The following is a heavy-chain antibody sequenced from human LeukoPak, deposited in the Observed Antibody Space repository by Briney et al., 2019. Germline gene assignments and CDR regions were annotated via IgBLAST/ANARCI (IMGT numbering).Heavy chain of an antibody. CDR1: GGSISSSSYY. CDR2: IYYSGST. D-gene: IGHD4-17*01. Sequence: SETLSLTCTVSGGSISSSSYYWGWIRQPPGKGLEWIGSIYYSGSTYYNPSLRSRVTISVDTSKNQFSLKLSSVTAADTAVYYCARGQGYGDYSYIFDYWGQGTLVTVSS. CDR3: ARGQGYGDYSYIFDY. J-gene: IGHJ4*02. V-gene: IGHV4-39*01.